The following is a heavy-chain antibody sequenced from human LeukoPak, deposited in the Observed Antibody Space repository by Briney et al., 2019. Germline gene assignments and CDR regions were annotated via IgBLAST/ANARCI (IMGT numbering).Heavy chain of an antibody. CDR3: ARNGYTGDYFDY. CDR2: IWYDGSNK. V-gene: IGHV3-33*01. CDR1: GFTFSSYG. J-gene: IGHJ4*02. D-gene: IGHD5-24*01. Sequence: GGSLRLSCAASGFTFSSYGMHWVRQAPGKGLEWVAVIWYDGSNKYYADSVKGRFTISRDNSKNTLYLQMNSLRAEDTAVYYCARNGYTGDYFDYWGQGTLVTVSS.